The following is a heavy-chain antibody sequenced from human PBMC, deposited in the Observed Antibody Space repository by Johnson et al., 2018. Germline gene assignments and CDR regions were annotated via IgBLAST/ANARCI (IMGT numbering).Heavy chain of an antibody. CDR3: TRGWFGAYYFYYYMDV. J-gene: IGHJ6*03. CDR1: GDSVSSNTSA. CDR2: TYYRSKWYS. D-gene: IGHD3-10*01. V-gene: IGHV6-1*01. Sequence: QVQLVESGPGLVKPSQTLSLTCAISGDSVSSNTSAWNWIRQSPSRGLAWLGRTYYRSKWYSDYAVSVKSRITINTDTSKNQFSLQLNSVTPEDTAVYYCTRGWFGAYYFYYYMDVWGKGTTVPVSS.